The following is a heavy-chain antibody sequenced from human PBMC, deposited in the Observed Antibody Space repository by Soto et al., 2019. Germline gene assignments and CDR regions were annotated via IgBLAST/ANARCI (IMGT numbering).Heavy chain of an antibody. D-gene: IGHD2-8*01. V-gene: IGHV3-23*01. J-gene: IGHJ4*02. CDR2: ISGSGGST. CDR3: AKGPPDPDQYCTKGVCYDY. Sequence: GGSLRLSCAASGFTFSSYAMSWVRQAPGKGLEWVSAISGSGGSTYYADSVKGRFTISRDNSKNTLYLQMNSLRAEDAAVYYCAKGPPDPDQYCTKGVCYDYWGQGTLVTVSS. CDR1: GFTFSSYA.